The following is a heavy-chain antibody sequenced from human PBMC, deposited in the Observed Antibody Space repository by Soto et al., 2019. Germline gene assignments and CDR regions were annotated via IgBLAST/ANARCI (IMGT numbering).Heavy chain of an antibody. Sequence: EVQLLESGGGLVQPGGSLRLSCAASGFIFNAYAMTWVRQAPGKGLEWVSALGGSGGNTYYAASVKGRFTISRDNSKGTVDLEMNRLRVDVTAVYFCAEVASHYISSADSWAQSILVTLSS. CDR2: LGGSGGNT. CDR3: AEVASHYISSADS. V-gene: IGHV3-23*01. CDR1: GFIFNAYA. J-gene: IGHJ4*02. D-gene: IGHD3-3*02.